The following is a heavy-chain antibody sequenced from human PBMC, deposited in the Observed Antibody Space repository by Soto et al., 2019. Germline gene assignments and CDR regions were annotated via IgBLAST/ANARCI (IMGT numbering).Heavy chain of an antibody. Sequence: QVQLVESGGGLVKPGGSLRLSCAASGFTFSDYYMSWIRQAPGKGLEWVSYISSSGSTIYYADSVKGRFTISRDNAKHSLYLQMNRQRAEDTAVYYCARDGTYCSSTSCYDDAFDIWGQGTMVTVSS. CDR2: ISSSGSTI. CDR1: GFTFSDYY. D-gene: IGHD2-2*01. CDR3: ARDGTYCSSTSCYDDAFDI. J-gene: IGHJ3*02. V-gene: IGHV3-11*01.